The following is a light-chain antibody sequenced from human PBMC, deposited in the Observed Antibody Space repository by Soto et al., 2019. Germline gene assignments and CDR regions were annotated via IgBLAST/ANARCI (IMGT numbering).Light chain of an antibody. V-gene: IGKV3-20*01. CDR1: QTVRNNY. CDR3: QQFSSYPLT. CDR2: DAS. J-gene: IGKJ4*01. Sequence: EFVLTQSPGTLSLSPGERATLSCRPSQTVRNNYLAWYQQKPGQAPRLLIYDASNRATGIPDRFSGGGSGTDFTLTISSLEPEDFAVYYCQQFSSYPLTFGGGTKGEIK.